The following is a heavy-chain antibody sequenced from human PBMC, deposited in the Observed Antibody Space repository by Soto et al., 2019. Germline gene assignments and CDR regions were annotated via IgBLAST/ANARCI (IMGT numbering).Heavy chain of an antibody. Sequence: QITLKESGPTLVKPTQTLTLTCTFSGFSLSTSGVGVGWIRQPPGKALEWLALIYWDDDKRYSPSLKSRLTITKATPKNQVVLTMTTMDPVDTATYYWAHRLIAAAGTPFDYWGQGTLVTVSS. D-gene: IGHD6-13*01. CDR2: IYWDDDK. CDR1: GFSLSTSGVG. J-gene: IGHJ4*02. CDR3: AHRLIAAAGTPFDY. V-gene: IGHV2-5*02.